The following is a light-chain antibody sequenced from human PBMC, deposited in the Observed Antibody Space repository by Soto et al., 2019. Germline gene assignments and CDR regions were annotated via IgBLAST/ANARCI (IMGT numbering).Light chain of an antibody. Sequence: DIQMTQSPSTLSASVGDRVTITCRASQSISNWLAWYQQKPGKAPKLLIYKASSLESGVPSRFNGNGSGTEFTLTISSLQPDDFATYYCQQYNSYPSTFGPGTKVEIK. CDR3: QQYNSYPST. CDR1: QSISNW. J-gene: IGKJ1*01. CDR2: KAS. V-gene: IGKV1-5*03.